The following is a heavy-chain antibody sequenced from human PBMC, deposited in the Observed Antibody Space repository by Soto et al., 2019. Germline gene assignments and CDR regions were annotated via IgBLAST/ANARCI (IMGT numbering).Heavy chain of an antibody. Sequence: GGSLRLSCAASGFTFSSYWMSWVRQAPGKGLEWVANIKQDGSEKYYVDSVKGRFTISRDNAKNSLYLQMNSLRAEDTAVYYCARDRYDILTGYSLDYYYYYMDVWGKGTTVTVSS. CDR1: GFTFSSYW. CDR2: IKQDGSEK. V-gene: IGHV3-7*01. J-gene: IGHJ6*03. CDR3: ARDRYDILTGYSLDYYYYYMDV. D-gene: IGHD3-9*01.